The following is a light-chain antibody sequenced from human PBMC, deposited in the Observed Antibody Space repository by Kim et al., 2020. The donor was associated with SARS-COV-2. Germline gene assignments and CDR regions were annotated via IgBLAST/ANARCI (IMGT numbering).Light chain of an antibody. CDR3: MQSTNWPRT. Sequence: DVVMTQSPLSLPVTLGQPASISCRSSQSLVYSDGNTYLSWFQQRPGQSPRRLIYKVSNRDSGVPDRFSGSGSGTDFTLKISRVEAEDVGIYYCMQSTNWPRTFGQGTKVDIK. J-gene: IGKJ1*01. CDR2: KVS. CDR1: QSLVYSDGNTY. V-gene: IGKV2-30*01.